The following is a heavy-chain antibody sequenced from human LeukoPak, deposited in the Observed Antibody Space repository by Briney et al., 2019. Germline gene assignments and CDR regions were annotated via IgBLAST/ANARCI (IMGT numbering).Heavy chain of an antibody. CDR2: ITGAGDT. Sequence: GSLRLSCAASGFTFSNYAMMWVRQAPGKGLEWVSSITGAGDTFYVDSVKGRFTVSRDNSKNTLYLQINSLTAEDTALYYCAKGKAAGAVDWFDPWGREPWSPSPQ. CDR1: GFTFSNYA. CDR3: AKGKAAGAVDWFDP. V-gene: IGHV3-23*01. D-gene: IGHD6-13*01. J-gene: IGHJ5*02.